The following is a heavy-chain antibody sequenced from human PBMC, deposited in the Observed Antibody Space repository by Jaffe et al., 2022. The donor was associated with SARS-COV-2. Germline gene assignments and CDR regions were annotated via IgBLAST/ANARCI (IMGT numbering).Heavy chain of an antibody. CDR2: INAGNGNT. CDR3: ARGGDIVVVPAAYDDAFDI. Sequence: QVQLVQSGAEVKKPGASVKVSCKASGYTFTSYAMHWVRQAPGQRLEWMGWINAGNGNTKYSQKFQGRVTITRDTSASTAYMELSSLRSEDTAVYYCARGGDIVVVPAAYDDAFDIWGQGTMVTVSS. V-gene: IGHV1-3*01. J-gene: IGHJ3*02. CDR1: GYTFTSYA. D-gene: IGHD2-2*01.